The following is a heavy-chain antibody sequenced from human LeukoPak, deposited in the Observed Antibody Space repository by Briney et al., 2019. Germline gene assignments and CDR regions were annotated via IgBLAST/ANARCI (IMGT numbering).Heavy chain of an antibody. J-gene: IGHJ4*02. D-gene: IGHD6-19*01. CDR3: WSLKQFPHHSGFDT. Sequence: GASVKVSCKASGGTFSSYAISWVRRGPGQGLEWMGRIIPIFGTANYAQKFQGRVTITADKSTSTAYMELRSLRAEDTAVYYCWSLKQFPHHSGFDTWGQRTLVTVSS. CDR2: IIPIFGTA. CDR1: GGTFSSYA. V-gene: IGHV1-69*06.